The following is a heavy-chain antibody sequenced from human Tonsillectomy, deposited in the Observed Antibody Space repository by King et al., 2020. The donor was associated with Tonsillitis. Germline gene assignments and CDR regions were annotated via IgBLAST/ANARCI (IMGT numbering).Heavy chain of an antibody. D-gene: IGHD6-13*01. CDR2: INHSGST. CDR3: ARDEAAAKPIDY. J-gene: IGHJ4*02. V-gene: IGHV4-34*01. CDR1: GGSFSGYY. Sequence: VQLQQWGAGLLKPSETLSLTCAVNGGSFSGYYWSWIRQPPGKGLEWIGEINHSGSTNYNPSLKSRVTMSVDPSKNQFSLKLSSVTAADTAVYYCARDEAAAKPIDYWGQGTLVTVSS.